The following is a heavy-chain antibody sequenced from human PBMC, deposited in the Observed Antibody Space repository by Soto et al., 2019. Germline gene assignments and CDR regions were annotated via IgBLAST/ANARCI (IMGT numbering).Heavy chain of an antibody. CDR3: ARDPYNSGDYCLCC. D-gene: IGHD3-22*01. CDR2: MIPTFGTA. J-gene: IGHJ6*02. Sequence: SVKVSCRASGGTCSSYAISWVRQAPGQGREWMGGMIPTFGTANYAQKFQGRVTITADESTSTAYMELSSLRSEDTAAYYCARDPYNSGDYCLCCWGQGTRVTVSS. V-gene: IGHV1-69*13. CDR1: GGTCSSYA.